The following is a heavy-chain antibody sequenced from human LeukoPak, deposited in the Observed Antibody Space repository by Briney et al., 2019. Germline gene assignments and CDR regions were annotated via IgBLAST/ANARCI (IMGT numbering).Heavy chain of an antibody. Sequence: GGSLRLSCAASGFTFSSYGMHWVRQAPGKGLEWVSSISSSSSYIYYADSVKGRFTISRDNAKNSLYLQMNSLRAEDTAVYYCARAAVGATYFDYWGQGTLVTVSS. CDR3: ARAAVGATYFDY. V-gene: IGHV3-21*01. J-gene: IGHJ4*02. CDR2: ISSSSSYI. CDR1: GFTFSSYG. D-gene: IGHD1-26*01.